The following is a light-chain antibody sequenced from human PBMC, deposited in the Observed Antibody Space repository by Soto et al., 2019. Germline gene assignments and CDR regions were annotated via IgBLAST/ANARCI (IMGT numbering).Light chain of an antibody. V-gene: IGLV4-69*01. CDR2: LNSDGSH. J-gene: IGLJ2*01. CDR3: QTWGSGTVV. CDR1: SGHSSYA. Sequence: QSVLTQSPSASASLGASVKLTCTLRSGHSSYAIAWHQQQPEKGPRYLMKLNSDGSHSKGDGIPDRFSGSSSGAGRYLTISSLQSEDEADYYCQTWGSGTVVFGGGTKVTVL.